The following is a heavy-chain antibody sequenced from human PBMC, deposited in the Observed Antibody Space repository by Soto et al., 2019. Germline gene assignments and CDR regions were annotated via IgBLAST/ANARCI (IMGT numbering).Heavy chain of an antibody. J-gene: IGHJ6*02. CDR1: GFTFSSYA. CDR3: AKDPTRSVLRFLEWSLYGMDV. D-gene: IGHD3-3*01. CDR2: ISGSGGST. V-gene: IGHV3-23*01. Sequence: PGGSLRLSCAASGFTFSSYAMSWVRQAPGKGLEWVSAISGSGGSTYYADSVKGRFTISRDNSKNTLYLQMNSLRAEDTAVYYCAKDPTRSVLRFLEWSLYGMDVWGQGT.